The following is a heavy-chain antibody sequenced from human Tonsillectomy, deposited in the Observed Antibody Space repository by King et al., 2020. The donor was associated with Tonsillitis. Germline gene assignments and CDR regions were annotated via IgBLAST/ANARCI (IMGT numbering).Heavy chain of an antibody. CDR2: ISNDGGDK. CDR3: TTLTTSGPYYFDD. J-gene: IGHJ4*02. V-gene: IGHV3-30*10. D-gene: IGHD1-14*01. CDR1: GFDFTIYA. Sequence: VQLVESGGGVAQPGRSLRLSCAASGFDFTIYAMHWVRQAPGKGLEWVAAISNDGGDKYYTDSMNGRVTISRDNSKNTLYLQMNSLTVEDTAVYYCTTLTTSGPYYFDDWGQGTLVTVSS.